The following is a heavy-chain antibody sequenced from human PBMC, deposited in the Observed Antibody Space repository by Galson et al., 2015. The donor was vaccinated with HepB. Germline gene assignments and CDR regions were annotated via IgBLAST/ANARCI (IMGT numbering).Heavy chain of an antibody. CDR3: AREPPRIPIYNVFGMDV. V-gene: IGHV1-8*01. J-gene: IGHJ6*02. D-gene: IGHD1-1*01. CDR1: GYNFTTYD. Sequence: SVKVSCKASGYNFTTYDINWVRQAPGQGLEWMAWMNPKTGNSGYEQKFQGRVTMTRNTSINTAYMELSSLRSDDTAVYYCAREPPRIPIYNVFGMDVWGQGTTVTVS. CDR2: MNPKTGNS.